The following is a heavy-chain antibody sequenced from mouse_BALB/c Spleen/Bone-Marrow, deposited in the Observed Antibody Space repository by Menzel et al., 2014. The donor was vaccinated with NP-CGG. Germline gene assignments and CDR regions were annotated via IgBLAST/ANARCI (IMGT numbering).Heavy chain of an antibody. CDR2: ISSGSSII. CDR1: GFTFSSFG. D-gene: IGHD2-1*01. CDR3: ARSQFYGSYFDS. V-gene: IGHV5-17*02. J-gene: IGHJ2*01. Sequence: EVQLQQSGGGLVQPGGSRKLSCAASGFTFSSFGMHWVRQAPEKGLEWVAFISSGSSIIYYADTVKGRFTISRDNPKNTLFLQMTSLRSEDTAMYYCARSQFYGSYFDSWGQGTTLTVSS.